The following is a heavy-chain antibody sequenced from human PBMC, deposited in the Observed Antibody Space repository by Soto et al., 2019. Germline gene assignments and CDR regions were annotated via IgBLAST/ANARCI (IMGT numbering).Heavy chain of an antibody. CDR2: ISGSGGST. V-gene: IGHV3-23*01. CDR3: AKDLGYYDSSVIILPHVMDV. Sequence: GGFLRLSYAAAGFNFRSHAMSWVRQATGKGLEWVSAISGSGGSTYYADSVKGRFTISRDNSKNTLYLQMNSLRAEHTAVYYCAKDLGYYDSSVIILPHVMDVWGQGTTVTVSS. D-gene: IGHD3-22*01. J-gene: IGHJ6*02. CDR1: GFNFRSHA.